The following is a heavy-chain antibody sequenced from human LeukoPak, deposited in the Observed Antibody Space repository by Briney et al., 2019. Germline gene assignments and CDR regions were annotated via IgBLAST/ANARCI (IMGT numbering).Heavy chain of an antibody. CDR3: ARSPGWVVRGVWAFDI. CDR2: IYTSGST. D-gene: IGHD3-10*01. J-gene: IGHJ3*02. Sequence: SETLSLTCTVSGGSISSYYWSWIRQPAGKGLEWIGRIYTSGSTNYNPSLKSRVTISVDTSKNRFSLKLSSVTAADTAVYYCARSPGWVVRGVWAFDIWGQGTMVTVSS. CDR1: GGSISSYY. V-gene: IGHV4-4*07.